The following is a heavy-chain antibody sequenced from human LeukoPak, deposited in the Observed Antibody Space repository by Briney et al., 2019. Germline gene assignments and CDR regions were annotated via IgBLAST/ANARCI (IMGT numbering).Heavy chain of an antibody. CDR2: IYYSGIS. J-gene: IGHJ4*02. V-gene: IGHV4-39*01. Sequence: SETLPLTCTVSGGSISSSSYYWGWIRQPPGKGLEWIGSIYYSGISYYNPSLKSRVTISVDTSKNQFSLKLSSVTAADTAVYYCARRPSVFGVVIKYYFDYWGQGTLVTVSS. CDR1: GGSISSSSYY. D-gene: IGHD3-3*01. CDR3: ARRPSVFGVVIKYYFDY.